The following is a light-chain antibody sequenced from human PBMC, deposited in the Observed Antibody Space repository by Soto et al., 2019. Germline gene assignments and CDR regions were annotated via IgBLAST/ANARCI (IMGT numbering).Light chain of an antibody. CDR2: EVT. CDR1: SSDVGGHNY. Sequence: QSALTQPASVSASPGQSITISCTGTSSDVGGHNYVSWYQQHPGKAPKLMIYEVTNRPSGVSNRFSGSKSGNTASLTISGLQAEDEADYYSRSSPSSNTRVFGTGTKLTVL. CDR3: RSSPSSNTRV. V-gene: IGLV2-14*01. J-gene: IGLJ1*01.